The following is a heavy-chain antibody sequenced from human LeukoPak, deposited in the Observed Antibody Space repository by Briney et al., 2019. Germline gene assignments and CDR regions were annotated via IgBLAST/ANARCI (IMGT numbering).Heavy chain of an antibody. J-gene: IGHJ6*03. CDR3: ARAGRDFWSGSYYYYMDV. CDR1: GASISSSTYY. V-gene: IGHV4-39*07. CDR2: NT. D-gene: IGHD3-3*01. Sequence: SETLSLTCTVSGASISSSTYYWGWIRQPPGKGLEWIGSNTYYNPSLKSRVTISLDTSKNQFSLKLSSVTATDTAVYYCARAGRDFWSGSYYYYMDVWGKGTTVTVSS.